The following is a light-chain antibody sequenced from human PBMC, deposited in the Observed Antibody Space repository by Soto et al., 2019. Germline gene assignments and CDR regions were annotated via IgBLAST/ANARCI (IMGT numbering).Light chain of an antibody. CDR3: QQHDTSPLT. CDR1: QTVRNNF. CDR2: VAS. V-gene: IGKV3-20*01. Sequence: EIVSTQSPDTLSLCPGERATLSCRASQTVRNNFLAWYQQKPGQAPRLLISVASSRATGIPDRFSGSGSGTDFSLTISRLEPEDFAVYYCQQHDTSPLTFGGGTKVDIK. J-gene: IGKJ4*01.